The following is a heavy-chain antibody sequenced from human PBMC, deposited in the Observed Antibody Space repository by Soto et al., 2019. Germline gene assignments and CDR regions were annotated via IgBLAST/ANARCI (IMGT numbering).Heavy chain of an antibody. CDR1: GYSFTSYW. J-gene: IGHJ4*02. Sequence: GESLKISCKGSGYSFTSYWIGWVRQMPGKGLEWMGIIYPGDSDTRYSPSFQGQVTISADNSMNTLFLQLSGLRADDTAVYYCVRNIGIWASKSGTYFDYWGQGTQVTVSS. CDR3: VRNIGIWASKSGTYFDY. V-gene: IGHV5-51*01. CDR2: IYPGDSDT. D-gene: IGHD1-26*01.